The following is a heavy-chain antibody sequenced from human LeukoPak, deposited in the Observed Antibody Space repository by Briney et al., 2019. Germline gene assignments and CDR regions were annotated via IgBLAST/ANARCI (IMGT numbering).Heavy chain of an antibody. Sequence: SVKVSCKASGGTFSSYAISWVRQAPGQGLEWMGGIIPIFGTANYAQKFQGRVTITADESTSTAYMELSSLRSEDTAVYYCARELGSTRPNDYWGQGTLVTVSS. CDR2: IIPIFGTA. CDR1: GGTFSSYA. CDR3: ARELGSTRPNDY. V-gene: IGHV1-69*13. D-gene: IGHD2-2*01. J-gene: IGHJ4*02.